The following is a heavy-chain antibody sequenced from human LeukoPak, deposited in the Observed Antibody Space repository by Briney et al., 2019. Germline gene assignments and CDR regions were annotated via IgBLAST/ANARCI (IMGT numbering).Heavy chain of an antibody. D-gene: IGHD3-3*01. V-gene: IGHV3-23*01. CDR3: AKALLFGVANWFDP. J-gene: IGHJ5*02. CDR1: GFTFSSYA. Sequence: QAGGSLRLSCAASGFTFSSYAMSWVRQAPGKGLEWVSAISGSGTSTYYADSMKGRFTISRDNSKNTLYLQMNSLRAEDTAVYYCAKALLFGVANWFDPWGQGTLVTVSS. CDR2: ISGSGTST.